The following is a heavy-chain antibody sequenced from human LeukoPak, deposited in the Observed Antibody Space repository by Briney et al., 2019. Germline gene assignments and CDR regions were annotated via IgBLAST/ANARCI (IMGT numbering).Heavy chain of an antibody. CDR1: GFIFTDYW. Sequence: PGGSLRLSCAASGFIFTDYWMHWVRQGPGKELVWLGEIYRSGSTNYNPSLNSRLTISLDKSKNQFSLNVSSVTAADTAVYYCARDPGTIPPYYFDYWGQGILVTVSS. V-gene: IGHV4-4*02. J-gene: IGHJ4*02. D-gene: IGHD3-10*01. CDR3: ARDPGTIPPYYFDY. CDR2: IYRSGST.